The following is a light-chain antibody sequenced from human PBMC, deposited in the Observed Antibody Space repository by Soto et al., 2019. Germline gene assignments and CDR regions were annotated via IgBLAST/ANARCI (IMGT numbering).Light chain of an antibody. V-gene: IGKV1-16*02. CDR2: DAS. CDR3: QQYKAYPIT. CDR1: HDIGRD. Sequence: DIQMTQSPSSLSASVGDRVTITCRTSHDIGRDLAWLQQKPGKAPKSLIYDASTLQSGVPQKFSGSGFGTDFTLTISSLHPEESATYFCQQYKAYPITVGQGTRRETK. J-gene: IGKJ5*01.